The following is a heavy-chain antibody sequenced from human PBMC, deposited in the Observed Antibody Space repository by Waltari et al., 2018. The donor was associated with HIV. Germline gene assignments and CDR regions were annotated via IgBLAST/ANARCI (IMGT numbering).Heavy chain of an antibody. V-gene: IGHV3-23*01. D-gene: IGHD3-3*01. CDR1: GFTFSSYA. Sequence: EVQLLESGGALAQPGGSLRLSCAASGFTFSSYAMSWVSQAPGKGLGWGSRISGSGGGTYDADSVEGRFTISRENSKNTLSLKMNSLRAEDTALYYCAKQGWSVDQGEGYWGQGTLVTVSS. J-gene: IGHJ4*02. CDR3: AKQGWSVDQGEGY. CDR2: ISGSGGGT.